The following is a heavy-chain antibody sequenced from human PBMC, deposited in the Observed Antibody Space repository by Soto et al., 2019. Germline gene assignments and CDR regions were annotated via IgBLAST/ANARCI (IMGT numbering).Heavy chain of an antibody. V-gene: IGHV4-59*01. D-gene: IGHD2-15*01. J-gene: IGHJ6*02. CDR1: GGSISSYY. CDR2: IYYSGST. Sequence: SETLSLTCTVSGGSISSYYWSWIRQPPGKGLEWIGYIYYSGSTNYNPSLKSRVTISVDTSKNQFSLKLSSVTAADTAVYYCARVLGYCSGGSCYPGYGIDVWGQGTTVTVSS. CDR3: ARVLGYCSGGSCYPGYGIDV.